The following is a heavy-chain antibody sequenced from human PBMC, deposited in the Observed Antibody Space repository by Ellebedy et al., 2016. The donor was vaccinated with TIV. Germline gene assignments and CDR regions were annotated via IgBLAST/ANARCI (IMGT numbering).Heavy chain of an antibody. CDR3: STRSDTGY. Sequence: GESLKISCAASGFTFSRHWMHWIRQVPGKGLVWLSRIDGDGGFTSHADFVKGRFTISRDNANNTLYLQMNSLKAEDTAMYYCSTRSDTGYWGHGTLVTVSS. V-gene: IGHV3-74*01. CDR2: IDGDGGFT. J-gene: IGHJ4*01. D-gene: IGHD2-21*02. CDR1: GFTFSRHW.